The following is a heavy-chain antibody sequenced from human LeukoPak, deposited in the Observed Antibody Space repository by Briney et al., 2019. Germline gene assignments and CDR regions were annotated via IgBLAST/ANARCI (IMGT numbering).Heavy chain of an antibody. J-gene: IGHJ4*02. CDR2: IYYSGST. CDR3: ARDLMVRGPHVDY. D-gene: IGHD3-10*01. Sequence: SETLSLTCTVSGGSVSSGSYYWSWIRQPPGKGLEWIGYIYYSGSTNYNPSLKSRVTISVDTSKNQFSLKLSSVTAADTAVYYCARDLMVRGPHVDYWGQGTLVTVSS. V-gene: IGHV4-61*01. CDR1: GGSVSSGSYY.